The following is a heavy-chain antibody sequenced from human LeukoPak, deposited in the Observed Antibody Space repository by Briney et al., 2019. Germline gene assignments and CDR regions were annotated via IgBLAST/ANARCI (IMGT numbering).Heavy chain of an antibody. CDR2: INHSGST. J-gene: IGHJ5*02. CDR1: GGSISSGGYY. CDR3: AREGERRFDP. Sequence: RTSETLSLTCTVSGGSISSGGYYWSWIRQPPGKGLEWIGEINHSGSTNYNPSLKSRVTISVDTSKNQFSLKLSSVTAADTAVYYCAREGERRFDPWGQGTLVTVSS. V-gene: IGHV4-39*07.